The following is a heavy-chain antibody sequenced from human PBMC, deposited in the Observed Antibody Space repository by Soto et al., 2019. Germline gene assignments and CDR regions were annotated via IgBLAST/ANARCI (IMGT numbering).Heavy chain of an antibody. J-gene: IGHJ5*02. CDR3: ASTSGDPELNWFDP. Sequence: GASVKVSCKASGGTFSSYAVSWVRQAPGQGLEWMGGIIPIFGTANYAQKFQGRVTITADESTSTAYMELSSLRSEDTAVYYCASTSGDPELNWFDPWGQGTLVTVSS. CDR2: IIPIFGTA. V-gene: IGHV1-69*13. CDR1: GGTFSSYA. D-gene: IGHD4-17*01.